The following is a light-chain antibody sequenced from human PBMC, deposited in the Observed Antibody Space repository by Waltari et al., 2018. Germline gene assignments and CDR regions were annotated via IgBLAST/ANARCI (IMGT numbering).Light chain of an antibody. Sequence: ELVLTQSPGTLSLSPGERATLSCRASQSVSSIYLAWYQQKPGQAPRLLIYGASSRATGIPDRFSGSGSGTDFTLTISRLEPEDFAVYYCQHYDSSPITFGQGTRLEIK. V-gene: IGKV3-20*01. CDR2: GAS. J-gene: IGKJ5*01. CDR3: QHYDSSPIT. CDR1: QSVSSIY.